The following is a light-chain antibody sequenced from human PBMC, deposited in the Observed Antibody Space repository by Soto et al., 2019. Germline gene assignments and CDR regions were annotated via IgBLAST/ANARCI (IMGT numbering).Light chain of an antibody. CDR1: QTISTW. V-gene: IGKV1-5*03. J-gene: IGKJ1*01. CDR2: KAS. Sequence: DIQMTQSPSTLSASVGDRVTITCRASQTISTWLAWYQQKPGRAPKLLIYKASSLESGVPSSFSGSGYGTEFTLTISSLQPDDFATYYCQQYNSYWTFGQGTKVDIK. CDR3: QQYNSYWT.